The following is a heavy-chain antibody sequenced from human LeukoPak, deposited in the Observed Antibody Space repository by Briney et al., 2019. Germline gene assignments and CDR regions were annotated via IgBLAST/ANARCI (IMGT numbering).Heavy chain of an antibody. CDR1: GFTFSNAW. D-gene: IGHD3-22*01. J-gene: IGHJ4*02. CDR3: STTYYYDSSEGY. V-gene: IGHV3-15*07. Sequence: GGSLRLSCAASGFTFSNAWMNWVRQAPGKGLEWVGRIKSKTDGGTTDYAAPVKGRFTISRDDSKNTLYLQMNSLKTGDTAVYYCSTTYYYDSSEGYWGQGTLVTVSS. CDR2: IKSKTDGGTT.